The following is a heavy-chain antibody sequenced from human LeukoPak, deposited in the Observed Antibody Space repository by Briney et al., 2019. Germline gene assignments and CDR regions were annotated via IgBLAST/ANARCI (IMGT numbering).Heavy chain of an antibody. V-gene: IGHV4-38-2*01. D-gene: IGHD3-16*01. CDR1: GYSISSGYY. J-gene: IGHJ4*02. Sequence: PSETLSLTCAVSGYSISSGYYWGCIRQPPGKGLEWIGGIYHSGSTYYNPSLKSRVTISVAKSKNKFSLKLRSVTAADTAVHYCARLRFGGGDYYFDYWGPGTLVTVSS. CDR3: ARLRFGGGDYYFDY. CDR2: IYHSGST.